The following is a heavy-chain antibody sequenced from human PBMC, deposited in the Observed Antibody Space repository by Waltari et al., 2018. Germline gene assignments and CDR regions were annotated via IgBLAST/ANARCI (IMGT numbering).Heavy chain of an antibody. CDR1: GFTFRSYA. Sequence: QVQLVESGGGVVQPGRSLRLSCAASGFTFRSYAMHWVRQAPGKGLEWVAVISYDGSNKYYADSVKGRFTISRDNSKNTLYLQMNSLRAEDTAVYYCARGIQAYYYYYGMDVWGQGTTVTVSS. CDR2: ISYDGSNK. CDR3: ARGIQAYYYYYGMDV. D-gene: IGHD5-18*01. V-gene: IGHV3-30-3*01. J-gene: IGHJ6*02.